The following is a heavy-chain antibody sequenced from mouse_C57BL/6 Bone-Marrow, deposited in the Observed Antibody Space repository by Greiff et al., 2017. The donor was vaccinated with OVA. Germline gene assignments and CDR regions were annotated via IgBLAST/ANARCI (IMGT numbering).Heavy chain of an antibody. CDR2: ISSGSSTI. Sequence: EVKLMESGGGLVKPGGSLKLSCAASGFTFSDYGMHWVRQAPEKGLEWVAYISSGSSTIYSADTVKGRFTISRDNAKNTLFLQMTSLRSEDTAMYYCARDYGSDYWGQGTTLTVSS. J-gene: IGHJ2*01. V-gene: IGHV5-17*01. D-gene: IGHD1-1*01. CDR3: ARDYGSDY. CDR1: GFTFSDYG.